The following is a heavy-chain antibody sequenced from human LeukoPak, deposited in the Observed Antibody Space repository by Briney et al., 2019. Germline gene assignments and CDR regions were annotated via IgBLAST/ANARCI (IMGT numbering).Heavy chain of an antibody. Sequence: SETLSLTCTVSGGPISNYYWSWIRQPAGKGLEWIGRIHTSGSTNYNPSLKSRVTMSVDTPMNQFSLKLRSVTAADTALYYCARELVVVITPGLDYYYYYMDVWGKGTTVTVSS. V-gene: IGHV4-4*07. CDR3: ARELVVVITPGLDYYYYYMDV. J-gene: IGHJ6*03. CDR2: IHTSGST. CDR1: GGPISNYY. D-gene: IGHD3-22*01.